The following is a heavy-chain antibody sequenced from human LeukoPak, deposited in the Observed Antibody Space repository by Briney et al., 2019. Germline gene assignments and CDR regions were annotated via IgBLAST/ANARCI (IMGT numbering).Heavy chain of an antibody. CDR3: VRQKYYDSAYYYSFDS. V-gene: IGHV3-20*04. CDR2: INWNGGNI. D-gene: IGHD3-22*01. Sequence: GGSLRLSCAASGFGFDDYGMSWVRQAPGKGLEWVSGINWNGGNIGYADSVKGRFSVSRDNGKQVLYMEMNNLRVEGTALYYCVRQKYYDSAYYYSFDSWGQGTLVTVSA. CDR1: GFGFDDYG. J-gene: IGHJ5*01.